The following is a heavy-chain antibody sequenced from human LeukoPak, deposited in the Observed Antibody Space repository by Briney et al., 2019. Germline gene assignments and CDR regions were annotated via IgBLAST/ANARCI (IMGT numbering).Heavy chain of an antibody. CDR1: GFSINTFY. J-gene: IGHJ4*02. CDR2: ISYSVST. CDR3: ASTARWLFFDS. Sequence: PSETLSLTCTVSGFSINTFYWSWFRQSPGKGLEWIGFISYSVSTNYDPSLKSRVTILLDTPKNQVSLKLSSVTAADTAVYYCASTARWLFFDSWGPGILVTVSS. D-gene: IGHD3-22*01. V-gene: IGHV4-59*01.